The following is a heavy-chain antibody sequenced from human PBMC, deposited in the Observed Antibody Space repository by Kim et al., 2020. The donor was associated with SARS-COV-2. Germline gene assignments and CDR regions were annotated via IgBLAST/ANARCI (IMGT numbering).Heavy chain of an antibody. CDR2: INHSGST. J-gene: IGHJ5*02. CDR1: GGSFSGYY. D-gene: IGHD1-26*01. Sequence: SETLSLTCAVYGGSFSGYYWSWIRQPPGKGLEWIGEINHSGSTNYNPSLKSRVTISVDTSKNQFSLKLSSVTAADTAVYYCARDFPSGRGALRGAPFDPWGQGTLVTVSS. CDR3: ARDFPSGRGALRGAPFDP. V-gene: IGHV4-34*01.